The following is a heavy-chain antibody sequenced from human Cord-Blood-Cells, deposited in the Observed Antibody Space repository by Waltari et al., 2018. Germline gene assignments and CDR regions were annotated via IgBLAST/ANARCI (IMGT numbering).Heavy chain of an antibody. V-gene: IGHV3-30*18. J-gene: IGHJ4*02. CDR1: GFSFSSYG. CDR3: AKARGSSGWYYFDY. CDR2: ISYDGSNK. D-gene: IGHD6-19*01. Sequence: QVQLVESGGGVVQPGRSLRLSCAASGFSFSSYGMPWVRPAPGKGLEWVAVISYDGSNKYYADSVKGRFTISRDNSKNTLYLQMNSLRAEDTAVYYCAKARGSSGWYYFDYWGQGTLVTVSS.